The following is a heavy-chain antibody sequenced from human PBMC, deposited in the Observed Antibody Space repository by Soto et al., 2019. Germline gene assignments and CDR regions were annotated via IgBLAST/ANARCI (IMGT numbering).Heavy chain of an antibody. CDR2: IDHSGST. CDR3: ARVSGSYYYGMDV. CDR1: GGSISSSNW. V-gene: IGHV4-4*02. Sequence: QVQLQESGPGLVKPSGTLSLTCAVSGGSISSSNWWSWVRQPPGKGLEWIGEIDHSGSTNYNPSLKSRVTTSVDKSKNPFYLKLSSVTAAATAVYYCARVSGSYYYGMDVWGQGTTVTVSS. J-gene: IGHJ6*02. D-gene: IGHD2-15*01.